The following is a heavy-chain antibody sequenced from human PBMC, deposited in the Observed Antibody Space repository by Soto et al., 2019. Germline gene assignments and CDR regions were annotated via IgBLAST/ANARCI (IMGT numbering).Heavy chain of an antibody. CDR2: INPNSGGT. CDR1: GYTFTGYY. CDR3: ARDYSITIFGVVPPYYGMDV. V-gene: IGHV1-2*04. J-gene: IGHJ6*02. D-gene: IGHD3-3*01. Sequence: ASVKVSCKASGYTFTGYYMHWVRQAPGQGLEWMGWINPNSGGTNYAQKFQGWVTMTRDTSISTAYMELSRLRSDDTAVYYWARDYSITIFGVVPPYYGMDVWGQGTTVTVSS.